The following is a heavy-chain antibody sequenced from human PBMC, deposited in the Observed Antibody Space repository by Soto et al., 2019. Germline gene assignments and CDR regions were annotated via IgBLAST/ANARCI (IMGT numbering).Heavy chain of an antibody. V-gene: IGHV1-18*01. CDR2: ISAYNGNT. D-gene: IGHD2-8*02. Sequence: ASVKVSCKASGYTFTSYGISWVRQAPGQGLEWMGWISAYNGNTNYAQKPQGRVTMTTDTSTSTAYMELRSLRSDDTAVYYCARDRRDSGYYYYMDVWGKGTTVTVSS. CDR3: ARDRRDSGYYYYMDV. J-gene: IGHJ6*03. CDR1: GYTFTSYG.